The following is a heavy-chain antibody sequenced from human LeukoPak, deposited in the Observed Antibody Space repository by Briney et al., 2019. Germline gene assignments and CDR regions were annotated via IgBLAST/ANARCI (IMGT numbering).Heavy chain of an antibody. V-gene: IGHV4-34*01. J-gene: IGHJ1*01. CDR2: INHSGST. CDR1: GGSFSGYY. CDR3: ARVGDSSGYYYGITEYFQH. Sequence: SETLSLTCAVYGGSFSGYYWSWIRQPPGKGLEWIGEINHSGSTNHNPSLKSRVTISVDTSKNQFSLKLSSVTAADTAVYYCARVGDSSGYYYGITEYFQHWGQGTLVTVSS. D-gene: IGHD3-22*01.